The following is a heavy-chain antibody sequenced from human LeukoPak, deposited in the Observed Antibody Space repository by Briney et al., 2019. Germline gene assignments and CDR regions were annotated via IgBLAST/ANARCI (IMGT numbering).Heavy chain of an antibody. CDR3: ARVPWVAAAGNFDI. CDR1: GFTFNNYA. J-gene: IGHJ3*02. CDR2: IYSGGST. V-gene: IGHV3-53*01. Sequence: GGSLRLSCAASGFTFNNYAMSWVRQAPGKGLEWVSVIYSGGSTYYADSVKGRFTISRDNSKNTLYLQMNSLRAEDTAVYYCARVPWVAAAGNFDIWGQGTMVTVSS. D-gene: IGHD6-13*01.